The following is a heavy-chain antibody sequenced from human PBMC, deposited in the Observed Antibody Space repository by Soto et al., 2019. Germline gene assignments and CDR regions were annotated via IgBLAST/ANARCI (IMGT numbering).Heavy chain of an antibody. D-gene: IGHD6-19*01. J-gene: IGHJ4*02. Sequence: GGSLRLSCAASGFTFSSYGMHWVRQAPGKGLEWVAVISYDGSNKYYADSVKGRFTISRDNSKNTLYLQMNSLRAEDTAVYYCAKDLATAVAGDYWGQGTLVTVSS. V-gene: IGHV3-30*18. CDR1: GFTFSSYG. CDR2: ISYDGSNK. CDR3: AKDLATAVAGDY.